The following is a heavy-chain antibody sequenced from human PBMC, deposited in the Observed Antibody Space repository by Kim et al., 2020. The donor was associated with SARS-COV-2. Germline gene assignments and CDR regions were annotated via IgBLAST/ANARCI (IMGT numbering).Heavy chain of an antibody. D-gene: IGHD6-13*01. J-gene: IGHJ5*02. CDR2: GST. CDR3: AKLGQGVSA. V-gene: IGHV3-23*01. Sequence: GSTYYADSGKGLFTISRDKSKNTLYLQRNSRRAEDTAVYYCAKLGQGVSAWGQGTLVTVSS.